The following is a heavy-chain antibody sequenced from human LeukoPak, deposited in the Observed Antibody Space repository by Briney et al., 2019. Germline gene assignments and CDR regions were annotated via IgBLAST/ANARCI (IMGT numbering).Heavy chain of an antibody. D-gene: IGHD3-9*01. V-gene: IGHV3-7*01. J-gene: IGHJ4*02. CDR2: IKQDGSEK. CDR3: ARTLTGPFGHYFDY. Sequence: GGSLRLSCAASGFTFSSYWMSWVRQAPGKGLEWVANIKQDGSEKYYVDSVKGRFTISRDNAKNSLYLQMNSLRAEDTAVYYCARTLTGPFGHYFDYWGQGTLVTVSS. CDR1: GFTFSSYW.